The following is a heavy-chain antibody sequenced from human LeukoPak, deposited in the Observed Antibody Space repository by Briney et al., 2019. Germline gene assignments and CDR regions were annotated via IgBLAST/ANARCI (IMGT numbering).Heavy chain of an antibody. Sequence: PGGSLRLSCAASGFTFSSYAMSWVRQAPGKGLEWVSAISGSGGSTYYADSVKGRFTISRDNSKNTLYLQMNSLRAEDTAVYYCAKDRNYYDSSGYPQEGDFDYWGQGTLVTVSS. CDR3: AKDRNYYDSSGYPQEGDFDY. CDR2: ISGSGGST. CDR1: GFTFSSYA. D-gene: IGHD3-22*01. J-gene: IGHJ4*02. V-gene: IGHV3-23*01.